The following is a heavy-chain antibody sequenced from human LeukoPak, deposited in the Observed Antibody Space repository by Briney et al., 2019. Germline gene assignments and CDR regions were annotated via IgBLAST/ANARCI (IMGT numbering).Heavy chain of an antibody. D-gene: IGHD6-13*01. CDR2: IYYSGST. CDR1: GGSISSYY. Sequence: SETLSLTCTVSGGSISSYYWSWIRQPPGKGLEWIGYIYYSGSTNYNPSLKSRVTISVDTSKNQFSLKLSSVTAADTAVYYCAREMSRQQLARVGAFDIWGQGTMVTVSS. V-gene: IGHV4-59*12. CDR3: AREMSRQQLARVGAFDI. J-gene: IGHJ3*02.